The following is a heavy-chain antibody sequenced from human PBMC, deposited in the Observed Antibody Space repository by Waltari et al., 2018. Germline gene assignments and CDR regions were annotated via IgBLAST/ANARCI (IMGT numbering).Heavy chain of an antibody. J-gene: IGHJ5*02. Sequence: QVQLVQSGAEVKKPGSSVKVSCKASGGTFSSYAISWVRQAPGQGLAWMGGIIPIFCTANYAQKFQGRVTITADESTSTAYMELSSLRSEDTAVYYCADYGDNEVWFDPWGQGTLVTVSS. CDR2: IIPIFCTA. D-gene: IGHD4-17*01. CDR3: ADYGDNEVWFDP. V-gene: IGHV1-69*01. CDR1: GGTFSSYA.